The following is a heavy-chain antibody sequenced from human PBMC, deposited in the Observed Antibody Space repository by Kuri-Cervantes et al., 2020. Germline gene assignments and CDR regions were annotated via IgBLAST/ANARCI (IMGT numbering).Heavy chain of an antibody. Sequence: SLKISCAVSGFTFDDYAMHWVRQVPGKGLEWVSGISWNSGRIGYADSVKGRFTISRDNAKNSLYLQMNSLRAEDTAVYYCASLVYYYDSSGYYHPTPFDYWGQGTLVTVSS. CDR1: GFTFDDYA. CDR2: ISWNSGRI. V-gene: IGHV3-9*01. J-gene: IGHJ4*02. CDR3: ASLVYYYDSSGYYHPTPFDY. D-gene: IGHD3-22*01.